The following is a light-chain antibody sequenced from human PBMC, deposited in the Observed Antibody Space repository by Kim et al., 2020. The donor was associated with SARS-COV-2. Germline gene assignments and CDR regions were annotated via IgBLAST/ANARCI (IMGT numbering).Light chain of an antibody. CDR3: QQSYSAPLT. J-gene: IGKJ4*01. CDR1: QTISSY. V-gene: IGKV1-39*01. Sequence: ASVGDRVTITCRASQTISSYLNWYQQKPGKAPKLLIYDASSLQSGVPSRFSGSGSGTDFTLTINSLQPEDFATYYCQQSYSAPLTFGGGTKVDIK. CDR2: DAS.